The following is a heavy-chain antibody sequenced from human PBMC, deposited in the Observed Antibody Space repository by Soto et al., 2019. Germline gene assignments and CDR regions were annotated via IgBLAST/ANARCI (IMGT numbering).Heavy chain of an antibody. CDR2: VDYTGSA. D-gene: IGHD1-20*01. CDR3: ARHGINRGFGPGAFDI. J-gene: IGHJ3*02. CDR1: GDSLSSSYYY. Sequence: QLQLQESGPGLVKPSETLSLTCSVSGDSLSSSYYYWGWIRQPPGERLEWIASVDYTGSAYYSPSLSCRVTISVDTSNNDFSLKVDSVSAADTALYYCARHGINRGFGPGAFDIWGQGTTVIVSS. V-gene: IGHV4-39*01.